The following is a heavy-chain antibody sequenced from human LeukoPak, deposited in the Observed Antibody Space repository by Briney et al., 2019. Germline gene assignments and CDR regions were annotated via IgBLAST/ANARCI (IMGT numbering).Heavy chain of an antibody. Sequence: SETLSLTCAVYGGSFSGYYWSWIRQPPGKGLEWIGEINHSGSTNYNPSLKSRVTISVDTSKNQFSLKLSSVTAADTAVYYCARHSLGQQLVTFDYWGQGTLVTVSS. D-gene: IGHD6-13*01. J-gene: IGHJ4*02. V-gene: IGHV4-34*01. CDR2: INHSGST. CDR3: ARHSLGQQLVTFDY. CDR1: GGSFSGYY.